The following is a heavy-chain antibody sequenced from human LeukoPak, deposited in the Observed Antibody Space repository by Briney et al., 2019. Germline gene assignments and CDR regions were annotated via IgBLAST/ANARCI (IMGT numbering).Heavy chain of an antibody. CDR1: GYTFPGHH. Sequence: ASVKVSCKASGYTFPGHHIHWVRQAPGQGLEWMGWISAYNGNTNYAQKLQGRVTMTTDTSTSTAYMELRSLRSDDTAVYYCARVLEWELLPGVYWGQGTLVTVSS. CDR3: ARVLEWELLPGVY. J-gene: IGHJ4*02. D-gene: IGHD1-26*01. V-gene: IGHV1-18*04. CDR2: ISAYNGNT.